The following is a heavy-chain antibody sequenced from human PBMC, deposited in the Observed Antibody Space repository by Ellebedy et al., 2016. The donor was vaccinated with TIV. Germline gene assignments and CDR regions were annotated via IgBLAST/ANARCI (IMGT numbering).Heavy chain of an antibody. CDR3: ARNIIPAVRPTTFDY. V-gene: IGHV3-48*02. CDR2: ISGDSRTI. D-gene: IGHD1-1*01. CDR1: GFTFSNYS. J-gene: IGHJ4*02. Sequence: GESLNISXAASGFTFSNYSMNWVRQAPGRGLEWISFISGDSRTIYYAHSVSGRFAISRDNAKNSLYLQLNSLRDEDTAVYYCARNIIPAVRPTTFDYWGQGSLVTVSS.